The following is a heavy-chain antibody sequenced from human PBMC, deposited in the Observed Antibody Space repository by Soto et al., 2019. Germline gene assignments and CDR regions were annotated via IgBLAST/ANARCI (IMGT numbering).Heavy chain of an antibody. Sequence: QVQLQESGPGLVKPSQTLSLTCSVSAGSISTTAYYWSWIRQHPEKGLEWIGYIYYNGNTYYNPSLKSRVTISVDTSENQFSLRLTSVTAADTAVYYCARSLDSSGYFFAFWGHGTLVTVSS. V-gene: IGHV4-31*03. D-gene: IGHD3-22*01. CDR3: ARSLDSSGYFFAF. CDR1: AGSISTTAYY. CDR2: IYYNGNT. J-gene: IGHJ5*01.